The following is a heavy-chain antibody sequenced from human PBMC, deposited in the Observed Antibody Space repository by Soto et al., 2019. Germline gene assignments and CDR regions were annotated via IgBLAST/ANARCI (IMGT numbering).Heavy chain of an antibody. V-gene: IGHV4-39*07. CDR2: MFFRGNT. D-gene: IGHD3-10*01. CDR3: VRGVREFSGPGSYDVCDH. Sequence: SETLSLTCTVSGDSISGDSYLWGWIRQPPGKGLEWLGDMFFRGNTYYNPSLKSRVSVVVDTSKNQFSLRLSSMSIADPAVYYCVRGVREFSGPGSYDVCDHWGQG. CDR1: GDSISGDSYL. J-gene: IGHJ4*02.